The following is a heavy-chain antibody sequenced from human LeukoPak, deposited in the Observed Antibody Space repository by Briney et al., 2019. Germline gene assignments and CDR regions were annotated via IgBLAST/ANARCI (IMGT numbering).Heavy chain of an antibody. CDR1: GFTFSSYW. J-gene: IGHJ6*02. CDR2: INSDGSSE. Sequence: PGGSLRLSCAASGFTFSSYWMHWVRQAPGKGLVWVSRINSDGSSETYADSVKGRFTISRDNAKNTLYVQMNSLRAEDTAVYYCAREDPYSEGMAVWGQGASVTVSS. D-gene: IGHD3-9*01. CDR3: AREDPYSEGMAV. V-gene: IGHV3-74*03.